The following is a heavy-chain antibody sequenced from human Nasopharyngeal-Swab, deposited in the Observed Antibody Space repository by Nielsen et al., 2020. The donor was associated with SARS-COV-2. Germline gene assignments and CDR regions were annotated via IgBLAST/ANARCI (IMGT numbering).Heavy chain of an antibody. Sequence: ASVKVSCKASGYTFTSYYMHWVRQAPGQGLEWMGIISPSGGSTSYAQKFQGRVIMTRDTSISTAYMELSRLRSDDTAVYYCARDRLGDGYNSYGMDVWGQGTTVTVSS. CDR2: ISPSGGST. V-gene: IGHV1-46*01. J-gene: IGHJ6*02. CDR3: ARDRLGDGYNSYGMDV. D-gene: IGHD5-24*01. CDR1: GYTFTSYY.